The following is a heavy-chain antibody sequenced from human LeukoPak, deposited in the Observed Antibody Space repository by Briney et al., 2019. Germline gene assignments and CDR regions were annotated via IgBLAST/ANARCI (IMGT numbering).Heavy chain of an antibody. Sequence: PGGSLRLSCAASGFAFSSYDMHWVRQATGKGLEWVSAIGTAGDTYYPGSVKGRFTISRENAKNSLYLQMNSLRAEDTAVYYCARMLASYGMDVWGQGTTVTVSS. CDR3: ARMLASYGMDV. CDR1: GFAFSSYD. J-gene: IGHJ6*02. CDR2: IGTAGDT. D-gene: IGHD2-15*01. V-gene: IGHV3-13*01.